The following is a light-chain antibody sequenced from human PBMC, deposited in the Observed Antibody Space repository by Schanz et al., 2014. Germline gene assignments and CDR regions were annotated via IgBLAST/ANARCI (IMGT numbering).Light chain of an antibody. Sequence: SYELTQAPSVSVAPGKTASITCGGNNIGMTSVHWYQQKSGQAPVLVLYDDNDRPSGIPERFSGSNSGNTATLSITRVEAGDEADYYCQVWHSSSDREVFGGGTKLTVL. CDR3: QVWHSSSDREV. V-gene: IGLV3-21*03. CDR2: DDN. CDR1: NIGMTS. J-gene: IGLJ3*02.